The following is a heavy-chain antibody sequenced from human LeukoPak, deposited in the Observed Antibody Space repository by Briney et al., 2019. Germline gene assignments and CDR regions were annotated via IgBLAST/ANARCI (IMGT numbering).Heavy chain of an antibody. J-gene: IGHJ4*02. CDR3: ARLHYDFWSGYYFDY. CDR1: GYTFTSYD. Sequence: ASVKVSCKASGYTFTSYDINWVGQATGQGLEWMGWMNPNSGNTGYAQKFQGRVTMTRNTSISTAYMELSSLRSEDTAVYYCARLHYDFWSGYYFDYWGQGTLVTVSS. CDR2: MNPNSGNT. D-gene: IGHD3-3*01. V-gene: IGHV1-8*01.